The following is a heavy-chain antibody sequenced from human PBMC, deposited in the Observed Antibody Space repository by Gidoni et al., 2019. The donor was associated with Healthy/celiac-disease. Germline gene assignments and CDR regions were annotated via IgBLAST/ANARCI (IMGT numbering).Heavy chain of an antibody. J-gene: IGHJ4*02. V-gene: IGHV1-2*02. D-gene: IGHD4-17*01. CDR1: GYTFTGYY. CDR3: ARALGVGDYWKPLDY. Sequence: QVQLVQSGAEVKKPGASVKVSCKASGYTFTGYYMHWVRQAPGQGLEWMGWINPNSGGTNYAQKFQGRVTMTRDTSISTAYMELSRLRSDDTAVYYCARALGVGDYWKPLDYWGQGTLVTVSS. CDR2: INPNSGGT.